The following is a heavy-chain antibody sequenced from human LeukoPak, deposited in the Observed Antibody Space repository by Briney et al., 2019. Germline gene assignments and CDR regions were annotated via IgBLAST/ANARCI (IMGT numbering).Heavy chain of an antibody. CDR2: IYHSGST. D-gene: IGHD6-6*01. CDR3: ARAGQFIAARPITFDY. Sequence: SETLSLTCAVSGGSISSTNLWNWVRQPPGKGLEWIGEIYHSGSTNYNPSLKSRVSISIDKSKNQFSLKLSSVTAADTAVYYCARAGQFIAARPITFDYWGQGTLVTVSS. CDR1: GGSISSTNL. J-gene: IGHJ4*02. V-gene: IGHV4-4*02.